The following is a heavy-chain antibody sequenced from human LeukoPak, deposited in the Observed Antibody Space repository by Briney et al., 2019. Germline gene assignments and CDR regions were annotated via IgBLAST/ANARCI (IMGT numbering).Heavy chain of an antibody. Sequence: GGSLRLSCAASGFTFSRFWMHWVRQAPGKGLVWVSRIYSDGSSTSYADSVKGRFTISRDNTKNTLYLRMNSLRADDTAVYYCARESVAVDSWGQGTLVTVSS. CDR3: ARESVAVDS. V-gene: IGHV3-74*01. CDR1: GFTFSRFW. J-gene: IGHJ4*02. CDR2: IYSDGSST. D-gene: IGHD6-19*01.